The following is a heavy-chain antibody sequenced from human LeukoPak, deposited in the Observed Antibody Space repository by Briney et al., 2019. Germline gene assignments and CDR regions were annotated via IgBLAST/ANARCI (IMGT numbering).Heavy chain of an antibody. J-gene: IGHJ3*02. CDR1: GGSISSYY. V-gene: IGHV4-59*01. CDR2: IYYSGST. Sequence: PSETLSLTCTVSGGSISSYYWSWIRQPPGKGLEWIGYIYYSGSTKYNPSLKSRVTISVDTSKHQFSLKLSSVTAADTAVYYCARGSYCSSTSCYSNDAFDIWGQGTMVTVSS. D-gene: IGHD2-2*01. CDR3: ARGSYCSSTSCYSNDAFDI.